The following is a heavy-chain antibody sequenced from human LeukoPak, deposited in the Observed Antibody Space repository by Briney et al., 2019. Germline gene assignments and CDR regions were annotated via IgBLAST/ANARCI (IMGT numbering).Heavy chain of an antibody. CDR3: ARSDSSGWDYYGMDV. J-gene: IGHJ6*02. D-gene: IGHD3-22*01. V-gene: IGHV3-48*04. Sequence: GGSLRLSCAASGFTFSSYSMNWVRQAPGKGLEWVSYINSSSSTIYYADSVKGRFTISRDNAKNSLYLQMNSLRAEDTAVYYCARSDSSGWDYYGMDVWGQRTTVTVSS. CDR2: INSSSSTI. CDR1: GFTFSSYS.